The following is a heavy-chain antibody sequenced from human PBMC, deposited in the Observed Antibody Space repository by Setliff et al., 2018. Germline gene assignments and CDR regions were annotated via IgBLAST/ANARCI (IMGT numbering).Heavy chain of an antibody. D-gene: IGHD5-12*01. Sequence: ASVKVSCKASRYTFTSYGVHWVRQAPGQRLEWMGWINAANGNTKYSQKFQGRVTITRDTSASTVYMELRSLRSDDTAVYYCARQPMDTIMVTFDYWGQGILVTVSS. J-gene: IGHJ4*02. V-gene: IGHV1-3*01. CDR1: RYTFTSYG. CDR3: ARQPMDTIMVTFDY. CDR2: INAANGNT.